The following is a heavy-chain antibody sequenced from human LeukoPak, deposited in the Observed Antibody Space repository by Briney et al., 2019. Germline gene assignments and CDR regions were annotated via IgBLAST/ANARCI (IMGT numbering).Heavy chain of an antibody. CDR3: ASVLYCGADCYSGRYFFDY. CDR1: GYTFTSYD. CDR2: INPSGDST. V-gene: IGHV1-46*01. Sequence: EASVKVSCEASGYTFTSYDMHWVRQAPGQGLEWMGIINPSGDSTSYAQKFQGRVTMTRDTSTSTVYMELSSLRSEDTAVYYCASVLYCGADCYSGRYFFDYWGQGTLVTVSS. J-gene: IGHJ4*02. D-gene: IGHD2-21*02.